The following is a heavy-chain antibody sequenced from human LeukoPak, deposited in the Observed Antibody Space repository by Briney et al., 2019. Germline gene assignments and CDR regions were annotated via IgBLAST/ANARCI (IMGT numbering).Heavy chain of an antibody. CDR2: INHSGST. Sequence: WETLSVTCAVSGGTISSHTWWSWGRPPPGRGLEWIGEINHSGSTNYNPSLKSRVTISLDTSKNQFSLKLSSVTAADTAVYYCAAKAVDSGESRYQKSFYICGEGTMVTVSS. CDR3: AAKAVDSGESRYQKSFYI. V-gene: IGHV4-4*02. J-gene: IGHJ3*02. CDR1: GGTISSHTW. D-gene: IGHD3-10*01.